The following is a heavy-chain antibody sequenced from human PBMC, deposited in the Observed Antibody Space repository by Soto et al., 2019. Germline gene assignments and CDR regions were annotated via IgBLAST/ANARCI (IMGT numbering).Heavy chain of an antibody. CDR1: VGTFSSYA. CDR3: EGGNPTGMDV. CDR2: IIPIFGTA. J-gene: IGHJ6*02. V-gene: IGHV1-69*13. D-gene: IGHD2-15*01. Sequence: GASVKVSCKASVGTFSSYAISWVRQAPGQGLEWMGGIIPIFGTANYAQKFQGRVTITADESTSTAYMELSSLRSEDTAVYYCEGGNPTGMDVWGQGTTVTVSS.